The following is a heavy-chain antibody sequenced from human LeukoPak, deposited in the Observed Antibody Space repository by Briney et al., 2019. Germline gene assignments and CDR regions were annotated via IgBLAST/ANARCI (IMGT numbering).Heavy chain of an antibody. CDR3: ARALSGCVLCFDY. V-gene: IGHV1-8*01. Sequence: ASVKVSCKASGYTFTGYDINWLRQATGQGLEWMGWMSPNSGNTGYAQKFQGRVTMTRNTSIGTAYMELTSLRSEDTAVYYCARALSGCVLCFDYWGQGTLVIVSS. CDR2: MSPNSGNT. J-gene: IGHJ4*02. CDR1: GYTFTGYD. D-gene: IGHD6-19*01.